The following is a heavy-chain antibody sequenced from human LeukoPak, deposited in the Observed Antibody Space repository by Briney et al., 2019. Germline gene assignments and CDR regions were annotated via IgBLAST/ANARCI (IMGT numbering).Heavy chain of an antibody. V-gene: IGHV3-73*01. CDR1: GSTFSGSA. D-gene: IGHD6-13*01. Sequence: GGSLRLSCAASGSTFSGSAMHWVRQASGKGLEWVGRIRSKANSYATAYAASVKGRFTISRDDSKNTAYLQMNSLKTEDTAVYYCTRQSPDGYLDYWGQGTLVTVSS. CDR2: IRSKANSYAT. CDR3: TRQSPDGYLDY. J-gene: IGHJ4*02.